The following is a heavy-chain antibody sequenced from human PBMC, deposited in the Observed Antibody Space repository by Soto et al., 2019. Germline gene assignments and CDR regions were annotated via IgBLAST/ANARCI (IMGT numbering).Heavy chain of an antibody. CDR3: AREYYYDSSGYIGVFDY. CDR1: GGSISSGGYY. CDR2: IYYSGSA. Sequence: QVQLQESGPGLVKPSQTLSLTCTVSGGSISSGGYYWSWIRQHPGKGLEWIGYIYYSGSAYYNPSLKSRVTISVDTSKNQFSLKLSSVTAADTAVYYCAREYYYDSSGYIGVFDYWGQGTLVTVSS. J-gene: IGHJ4*02. V-gene: IGHV4-31*03. D-gene: IGHD3-22*01.